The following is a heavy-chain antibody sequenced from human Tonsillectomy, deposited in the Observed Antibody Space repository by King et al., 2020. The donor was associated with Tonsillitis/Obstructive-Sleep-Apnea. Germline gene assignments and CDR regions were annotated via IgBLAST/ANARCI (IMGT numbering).Heavy chain of an antibody. CDR2: ITWEGDNT. CDR1: GFTFDDYT. V-gene: IGHV3-43*01. Sequence: VQLVESGGVVVQPGGSLRLSCAASGFTFDDYTMHWVRQAPGKGLEWISLITWEGDNTYYADSVKGRFTISRDNSKNSLYLQMNSLRTEDTALYYCAKDIGGPHYYYYYMDVWGKGTTVTVSS. J-gene: IGHJ6*03. CDR3: AKDIGGPHYYYYYMDV.